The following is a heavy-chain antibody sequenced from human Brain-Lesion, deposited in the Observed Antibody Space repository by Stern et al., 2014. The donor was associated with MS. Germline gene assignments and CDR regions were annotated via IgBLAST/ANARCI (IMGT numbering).Heavy chain of an antibody. Sequence: EVQLVESGGGLVQPGGSLKLSCAGSGFSLSSYWMSWVRQAPGQGPELVATIKPDGSERYYVDSVKGRFTISRDNSKNSVFLQMNSLRVDDTSVYYCARDCGSGSCYQTQYYYGVDVWGQGTTVIVSS. CDR3: ARDCGSGSCYQTQYYYGVDV. CDR1: GFSLSSYW. D-gene: IGHD2-15*01. CDR2: IKPDGSER. V-gene: IGHV3-7*01. J-gene: IGHJ6*02.